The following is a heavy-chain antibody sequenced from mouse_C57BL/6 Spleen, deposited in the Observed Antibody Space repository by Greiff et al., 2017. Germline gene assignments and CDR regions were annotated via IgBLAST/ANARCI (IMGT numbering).Heavy chain of an antibody. CDR3: VRHLGYYAMDY. J-gene: IGHJ4*01. V-gene: IGHV10-1*01. CDR2: IRSKSNNYAT. CDR1: GFSFNTYA. D-gene: IGHD4-1*01. Sequence: EVQLVESGGGLVQPKGSLKLSCAASGFSFNTYAMNWVRQAPGKGLEWVARIRSKSNNYATYYADSVKDRFTISRDDSESMLYMQMNNLKTEDTAMYYWVRHLGYYAMDYWGQGTSVTVSA.